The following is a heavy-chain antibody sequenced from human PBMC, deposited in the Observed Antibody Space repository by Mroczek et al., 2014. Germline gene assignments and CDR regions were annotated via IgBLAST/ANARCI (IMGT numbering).Heavy chain of an antibody. Sequence: QVQLVQWGAGLLKPSETLSLTCAVYGGSFSGYYWSWIRQPPGKGLEWIGEINHSGSTNYNPSLKSRVTISVDTSKNQFSLKLSSVTAADTAVYYCARWAAAGLILDAFDIVGQGTMVTVSS. CDR1: GGSFSGYY. J-gene: IGHJ3*02. D-gene: IGHD6-13*01. CDR2: INHSGST. V-gene: IGHV4-34*01. CDR3: ARWAAAGLILDAFDI.